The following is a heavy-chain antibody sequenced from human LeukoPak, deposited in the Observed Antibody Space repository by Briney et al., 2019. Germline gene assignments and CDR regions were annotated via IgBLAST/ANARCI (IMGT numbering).Heavy chain of an antibody. Sequence: ASVKVSCKASGYTFTGYYIYWVRQAAGQGLEWMGWINPNSGGTNYAQKFQGRVTMTRDTSISTAYMELSRLRSDDTAVYYCASGSGYELGGAFDIWGQGTMVTVSS. D-gene: IGHD5-12*01. CDR2: INPNSGGT. CDR3: ASGSGYELGGAFDI. V-gene: IGHV1-2*02. J-gene: IGHJ3*02. CDR1: GYTFTGYY.